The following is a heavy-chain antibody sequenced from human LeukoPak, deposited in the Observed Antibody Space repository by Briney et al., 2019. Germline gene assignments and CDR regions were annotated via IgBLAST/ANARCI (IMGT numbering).Heavy chain of an antibody. V-gene: IGHV4-59*11. Sequence: PSETLSLTCTVSGGSISSHYWSWIRQPPGKGLEWIGYIYYSGSTNYNPSLKSRVTISVDTSKNQFSLKLSSVTAADTAVYYCARDEGSGWTLGRGWFDLWGRGTLVTVSS. D-gene: IGHD6-19*01. CDR1: GGSISSHY. CDR2: IYYSGST. CDR3: ARDEGSGWTLGRGWFDL. J-gene: IGHJ2*01.